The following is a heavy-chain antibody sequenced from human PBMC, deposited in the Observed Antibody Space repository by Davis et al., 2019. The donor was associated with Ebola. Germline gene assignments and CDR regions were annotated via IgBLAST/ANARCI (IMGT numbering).Heavy chain of an antibody. V-gene: IGHV4-34*01. CDR3: ARWHCISGVCYNLDY. J-gene: IGHJ4*02. D-gene: IGHD2-8*01. CDR2: INHSGST. CDR1: GGSFSGYY. Sequence: MPSETLSLTCAVYGGSFSGYYWSWIRQPPGKGLEWIGEINHSGSTNYNVSLKSRVTISVDTSKNQFSLKLSSVTAADTAVYYCARWHCISGVCYNLDYWGQGTLVAVSS.